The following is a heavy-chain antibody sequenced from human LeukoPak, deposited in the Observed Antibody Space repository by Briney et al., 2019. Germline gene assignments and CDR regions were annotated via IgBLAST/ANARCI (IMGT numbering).Heavy chain of an antibody. Sequence: GGSLRLSCAASGFTFSSYGMSWVRQAPGKGLEWVSAISGSGGSTYYADSVKGRFTISRDNSKNTLYLQMNSLRAEDTAVYYCAKGRGRMTGYPFDYWGQGTLVTVSS. CDR1: GFTFSSYG. CDR3: AKGRGRMTGYPFDY. V-gene: IGHV3-23*01. J-gene: IGHJ4*02. D-gene: IGHD3-9*01. CDR2: ISGSGGST.